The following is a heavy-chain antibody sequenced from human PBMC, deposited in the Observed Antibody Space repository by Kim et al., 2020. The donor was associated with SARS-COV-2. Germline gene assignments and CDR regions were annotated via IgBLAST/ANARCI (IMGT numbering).Heavy chain of an antibody. D-gene: IGHD3-22*01. J-gene: IGHJ4*02. V-gene: IGHV3-21*01. CDR3: ARVPYYESSDSVEY. Sequence: VDSVKGRLTISRDNAKNSLSLQMNSLRAEDTAVYYCARVPYYESSDSVEYWGQGTLVTVSS.